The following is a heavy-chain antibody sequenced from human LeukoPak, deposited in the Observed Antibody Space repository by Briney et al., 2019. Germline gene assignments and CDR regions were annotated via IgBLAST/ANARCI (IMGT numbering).Heavy chain of an antibody. CDR3: ARAGSSSRYPFDY. J-gene: IGHJ4*02. CDR1: GYTFTGYY. CDR2: INPNSGGT. D-gene: IGHD6-13*01. V-gene: IGHV1-2*02. Sequence: GASVKVSCKASGYTFTGYYMHWVRQAPGQGLEWMGWINPNSGGTNYAQKFQGRVTMTRDTSISTAYMELSRLRSDDTAVYYCARAGSSSRYPFDYWGQGTLVTVSS.